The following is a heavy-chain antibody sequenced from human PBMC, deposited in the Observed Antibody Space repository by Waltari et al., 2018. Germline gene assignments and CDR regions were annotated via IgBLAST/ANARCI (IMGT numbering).Heavy chain of an antibody. V-gene: IGHV3-23*03. Sequence: EVQVVESGGGLIQPGESLRLSCVASGFTFSSSFMSWVRQAPGKGLECVSVIYSGGSTYNGGSTYYADSVKGRFTISRDNSKNTVYFQMNSLRVEDTAVYYCAKVSVSGSYWIFDYWGHGTLVTVSS. J-gene: IGHJ4*01. D-gene: IGHD1-26*01. CDR3: AKVSVSGSYWIFDY. CDR2: IYSGGSTYNGGST. CDR1: GFTFSSSF.